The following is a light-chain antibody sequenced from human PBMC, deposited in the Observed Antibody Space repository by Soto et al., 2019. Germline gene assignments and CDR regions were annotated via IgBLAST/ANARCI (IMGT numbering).Light chain of an antibody. Sequence: DLQMTQSPSTLSASVGDRVTITCRASQSISSWLAWYQQKPGKAPKLLIYKASSLESGVPSRFSASGSGTEFTLTVSSLQPDDFATYYCQQYNSPPWTFGQGTKVEIK. CDR3: QQYNSPPWT. V-gene: IGKV1-5*03. J-gene: IGKJ1*01. CDR1: QSISSW. CDR2: KAS.